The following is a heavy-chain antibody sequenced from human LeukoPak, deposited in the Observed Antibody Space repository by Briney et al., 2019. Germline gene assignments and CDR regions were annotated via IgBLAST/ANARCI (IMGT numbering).Heavy chain of an antibody. D-gene: IGHD4-11*01. V-gene: IGHV1-69*05. CDR2: IIPIFGTA. Sequence: SVKVSCKASGGTFSSYAISWVRQAPGQGLEWMGGIIPIFGTANYAQKFQGRVTITTDESTNTAYMELSSLRSEDTAVYYCAREVYSNYWDYFDYWGQGTLVTVSS. J-gene: IGHJ4*02. CDR1: GGTFSSYA. CDR3: AREVYSNYWDYFDY.